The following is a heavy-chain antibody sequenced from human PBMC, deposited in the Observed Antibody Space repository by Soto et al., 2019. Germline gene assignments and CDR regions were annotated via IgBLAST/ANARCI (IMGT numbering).Heavy chain of an antibody. D-gene: IGHD6-19*01. CDR2: ISGSGGSA. J-gene: IGHJ3*02. CDR3: AGSSGLYRAFDI. V-gene: IGHV3-23*01. CDR1: GFTFSTYA. Sequence: EVQLLESGGGLVQPGGSLSLSCAASGFTFSTYAMSWVRQAPGKGLEWVSGISGSGGSAYYADSVKGRFTISTDNSKNTLYLPMNSLRSEDTAVYYCAGSSGLYRAFDIWGQGTMVTVSS.